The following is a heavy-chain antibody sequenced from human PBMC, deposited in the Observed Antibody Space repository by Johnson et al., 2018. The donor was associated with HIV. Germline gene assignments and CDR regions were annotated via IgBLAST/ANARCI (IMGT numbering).Heavy chain of an antibody. Sequence: VQLVESGGGLAKPGGSLRLSCVGSGFTVADAWMSWVRQAPGRGLEWVGSIKNKVKGGTTDYASPVKGRFVISRDDSKNTLYLQMKSLKYEDTAVYYCATDLYWGTWGQFDFDIWGQGTAVTVSS. CDR2: IKNKVKGGTT. CDR3: ATDLYWGTWGQFDFDI. CDR1: GFTVADAW. D-gene: IGHD3-16*01. V-gene: IGHV3-15*01. J-gene: IGHJ3*02.